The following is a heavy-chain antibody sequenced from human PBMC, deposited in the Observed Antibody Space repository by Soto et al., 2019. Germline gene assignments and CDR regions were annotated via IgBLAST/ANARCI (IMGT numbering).Heavy chain of an antibody. Sequence: PGGSLRLSCAASGFTFSSYAMIWIRQAPGKGLEWVSAVTGGGGSTFYADSVKGRFTISRDNSKDTLYLQMNSLRAEDTAVYFCAKHISPSWDYGYWGQGTLVTVSS. CDR2: VTGGGGST. V-gene: IGHV3-23*01. J-gene: IGHJ4*02. CDR1: GFTFSSYA. CDR3: AKHISPSWDYGY. D-gene: IGHD2-2*01.